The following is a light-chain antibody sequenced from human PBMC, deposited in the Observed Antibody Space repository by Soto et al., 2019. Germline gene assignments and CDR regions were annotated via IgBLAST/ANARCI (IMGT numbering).Light chain of an antibody. Sequence: QAVVTQTPSASGTPGQRVTISCSGSSSNIGSNAVSWYQHFPGTAPKVLIYSDDQRPSGVPDRFSGSKSGTSASLAISALQAEDEADYFCAAWGDSLNTWVFGGGTKLTVL. CDR3: AAWGDSLNTWV. V-gene: IGLV1-44*01. J-gene: IGLJ3*02. CDR1: SSNIGSNA. CDR2: SDD.